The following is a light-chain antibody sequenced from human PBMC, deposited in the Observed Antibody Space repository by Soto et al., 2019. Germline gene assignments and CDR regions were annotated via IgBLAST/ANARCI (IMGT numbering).Light chain of an antibody. Sequence: DIQMTQSPSTLSASVGDRVTITCRASQSISSWLAWYQQKPGKAPNLLIYKESSLESGVPSRFSGRGSGTEFTLTIISLQPDDFATYYCQQDNSYPLNFGGGTKVEIK. CDR1: QSISSW. V-gene: IGKV1-5*03. CDR2: KES. CDR3: QQDNSYPLN. J-gene: IGKJ4*01.